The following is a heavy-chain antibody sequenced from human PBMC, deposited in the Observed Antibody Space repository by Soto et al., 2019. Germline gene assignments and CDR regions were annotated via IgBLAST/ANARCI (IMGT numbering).Heavy chain of an antibody. CDR1: GGSISSSSYY. CDR3: AKGGSGSYSNAFDI. V-gene: IGHV4-39*01. CDR2: IYYSGST. D-gene: IGHD3-10*01. J-gene: IGHJ3*02. Sequence: QLQLQESGPGLVKPSETLSLTCTVSGGSISSSSYYWGWIRQPPGKGLEWIGSIYYSGSTYYNPSLKGRLTISVDTSKNQFSLKLSSVTAADTAVYYCAKGGSGSYSNAFDIWGQGTMVTVSS.